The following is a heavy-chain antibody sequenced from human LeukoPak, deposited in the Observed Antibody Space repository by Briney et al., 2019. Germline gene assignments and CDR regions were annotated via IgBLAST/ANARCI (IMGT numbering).Heavy chain of an antibody. CDR1: GYSISSAYY. D-gene: IGHD1-26*01. CDR3: ARARREWELTSKKVSYYFDY. J-gene: IGHJ4*02. CDR2: IYVSGST. Sequence: PSETLSLTCSVSGYSISSAYYWGWIRQPPGKGLEWIGNIYVSGSTYYNPSLKSRVTISVDTSKNQFSLKLSSVIAADTAVYYCARARREWELTSKKVSYYFDYWGQGTLVTVSS. V-gene: IGHV4-38-2*02.